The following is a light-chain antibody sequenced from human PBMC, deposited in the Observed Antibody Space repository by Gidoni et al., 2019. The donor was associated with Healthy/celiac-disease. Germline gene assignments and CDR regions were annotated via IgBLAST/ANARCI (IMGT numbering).Light chain of an antibody. V-gene: IGKV3-11*01. CDR1: QSVSSY. J-gene: IGKJ2*01. CDR2: DAS. CDR3: QQRSNWPPMYT. Sequence: ELVLTQSPATLSLSPGERATLSCRASQSVSSYLAWNQQKPGQAPRLLIYDASNRATGIPARFSGSGSGTDFTLTISSLEPEDFAVYYCQQRSNWPPMYTFGQGTKLEIK.